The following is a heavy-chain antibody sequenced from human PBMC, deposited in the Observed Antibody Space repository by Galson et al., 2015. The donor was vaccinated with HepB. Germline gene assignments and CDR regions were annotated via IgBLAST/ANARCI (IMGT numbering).Heavy chain of an antibody. J-gene: IGHJ4*02. D-gene: IGHD5-12*01. V-gene: IGHV3-21*05. CDR3: VFLRGNDLKPLDF. Sequence: SLRLACPASTLTFGTYSMKWVRQAPGMGLEWLSYINASVTNIYYADSVKGRLTISRDNAKNSLYLQKNSLRPEDTAVYFCVFLRGNDLKPLDFWGQGILVTVSS. CDR1: TLTFGTYS. CDR2: INASVTNI.